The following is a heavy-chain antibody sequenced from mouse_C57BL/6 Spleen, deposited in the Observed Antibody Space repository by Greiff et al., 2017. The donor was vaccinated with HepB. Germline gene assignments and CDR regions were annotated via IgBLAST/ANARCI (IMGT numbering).Heavy chain of an antibody. J-gene: IGHJ3*01. CDR1: GYAFSSYW. Sequence: VQLQQSGAELVKPGASVKISCKASGYAFSSYWMNWVKQRPGKGLEWIGQIYPGDGDTNYNGKFKGKATLTADKSSSTAYMQLSSLTSEDSAVYFCARRRTNWDEGFAYWGQGTLVTVSA. CDR2: IYPGDGDT. D-gene: IGHD4-1*01. V-gene: IGHV1-80*01. CDR3: ARRRTNWDEGFAY.